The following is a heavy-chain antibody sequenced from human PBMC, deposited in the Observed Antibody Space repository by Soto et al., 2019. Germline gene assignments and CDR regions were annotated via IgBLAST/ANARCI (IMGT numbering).Heavy chain of an antibody. Sequence: QVHLEESGGGLVKPGGSLRLSCTASGFTFSDYYMSWIRQAPGKGLEWLAYISGSGSTTYYTDSVKGRFAISRDNARTSLYLQINSLRVEDSAVYYCARSSLMYFEFWGQGTLVTVSS. CDR3: ARSSLMYFEF. CDR2: ISGSGSTT. CDR1: GFTFSDYY. J-gene: IGHJ4*02. V-gene: IGHV3-11*01.